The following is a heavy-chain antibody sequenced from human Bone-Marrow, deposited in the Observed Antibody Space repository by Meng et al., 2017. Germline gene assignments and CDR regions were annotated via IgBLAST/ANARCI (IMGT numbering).Heavy chain of an antibody. CDR1: GYTFTGYY. CDR2: INPNSGGT. CDR3: ARDLELGGHRTVTGLYFDY. Sequence: ASVKVSCKASGYTFTGYYMHWVRQAPGQGREWMGWINPNSGGTNYAQKFQGRVTMTRETSISTAYMELSRLRSDDTAVYYCARDLELGGHRTVTGLYFDYWGRGTLVTVSS. D-gene: IGHD4-11*01. V-gene: IGHV1-2*02. J-gene: IGHJ4*02.